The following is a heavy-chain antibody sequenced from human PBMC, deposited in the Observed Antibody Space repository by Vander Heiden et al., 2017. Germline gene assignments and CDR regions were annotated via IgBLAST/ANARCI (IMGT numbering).Heavy chain of an antibody. CDR1: GLTTSSYS. D-gene: IGHD6-13*01. V-gene: IGHV3-21*01. CDR2: ISSSSSYI. Sequence: DVALVESGRGLVKPGGSLRLSCPAAGLTTSSYSMNWARQAPGKGLEWVSSISSSSSYIYYADSVKGRFTISRDNAKNSLYLQMNSLRAEDTAVYYCARARIAAAGIVHAFDIWGQGTMVTVSS. CDR3: ARARIAAAGIVHAFDI. J-gene: IGHJ3*02.